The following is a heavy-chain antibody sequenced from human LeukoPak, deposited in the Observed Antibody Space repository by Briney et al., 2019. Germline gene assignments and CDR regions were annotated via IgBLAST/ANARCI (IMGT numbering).Heavy chain of an antibody. CDR2: IYPGDSDT. D-gene: IGHD3-22*01. CDR1: GYSFTSYW. J-gene: IGHJ3*02. V-gene: IGHV5-51*01. CDR3: ARFQYDSSGYLPHDAFDI. Sequence: GESLQISCKGSGYSFTSYWIGWVRPMPGKGLEWMGIIYPGDSDTRYSPSFQGQVTISADKSISTAYLQWSSLKASDTAMYYCARFQYDSSGYLPHDAFDIWGQGTMVTVSS.